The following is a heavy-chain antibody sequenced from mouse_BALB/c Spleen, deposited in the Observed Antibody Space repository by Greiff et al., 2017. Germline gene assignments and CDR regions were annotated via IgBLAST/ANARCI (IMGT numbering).Heavy chain of an antibody. V-gene: IGHV2-9*02. Sequence: VMLVESGPGLVAPSQSLSITCTVSGFSLTSYGVHWVRQPPGKGLEWLGVIWAGGSTNYNSALMSRLSISKDNSKSQVFLKMNSLQTDDTAMYYCAREDYGYDYAMDYWGQGTSVTVSS. J-gene: IGHJ4*01. D-gene: IGHD1-2*01. CDR2: IWAGGST. CDR3: AREDYGYDYAMDY. CDR1: GFSLTSYG.